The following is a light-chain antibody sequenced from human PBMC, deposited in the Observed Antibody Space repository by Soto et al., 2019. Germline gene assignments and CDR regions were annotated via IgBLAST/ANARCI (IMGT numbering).Light chain of an antibody. CDR3: QQRSNWPIT. J-gene: IGKJ5*01. CDR2: DAS. CDR1: QSLSSY. V-gene: IGKV3-11*01. Sequence: EIVLTQSPATLSLSPGERATLSCRASQSLSSYLAWYQQQPGQAPRRLIYDASSRATGIPARFSGSGSGTDFTLTISSLEPEDFAVYYCQQRSNWPITFGQGTRLEIK.